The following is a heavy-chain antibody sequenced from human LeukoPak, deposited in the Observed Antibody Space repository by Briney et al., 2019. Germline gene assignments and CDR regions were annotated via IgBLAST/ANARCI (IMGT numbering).Heavy chain of an antibody. CDR3: ARSGINFGSSGQKLDY. V-gene: IGHV3-30*04. CDR2: ISYDGSNK. Sequence: PGGSLRLSCAASGFTFSTYPMHWVRQAPGKGLQWVAAISYDGSNKHYADSVKGRFTISRDNSKNTLYVQMNSLRAEDTAVYYCARSGINFGSSGQKLDYWGQGTLVTVSS. J-gene: IGHJ4*02. CDR1: GFTFSTYP. D-gene: IGHD3-22*01.